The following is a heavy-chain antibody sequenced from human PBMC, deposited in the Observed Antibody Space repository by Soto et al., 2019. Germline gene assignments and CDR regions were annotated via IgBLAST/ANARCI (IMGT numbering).Heavy chain of an antibody. CDR3: AKANFLGYSSGWYVPYY. V-gene: IGHV3-30*18. J-gene: IGHJ4*02. D-gene: IGHD6-19*01. CDR2: ISYDGSNK. Sequence: SLRLSCAASGFTFSSYGMHWVRQAPGKGLEWVAVISYDGSNKYYADSVKGRFTISRDNSKNTLYLQMNSLRAEDTAVYYCAKANFLGYSSGWYVPYYWGQGTLVTVSS. CDR1: GFTFSSYG.